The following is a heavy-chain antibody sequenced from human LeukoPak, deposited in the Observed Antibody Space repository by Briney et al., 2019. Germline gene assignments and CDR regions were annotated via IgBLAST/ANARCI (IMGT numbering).Heavy chain of an antibody. V-gene: IGHV4-59*01. CDR2: IYYSGST. CDR3: ARSRGWLRAFDY. Sequence: SETLSLTCTVSGGSISSYYWSWIRQPPGKGLDWIGYIYYSGSTNYNPSLKSRVTISVDTSKNQFSLKLSSVTAADTAVYYCARSRGWLRAFDYWGQGTLVTVSS. D-gene: IGHD5-12*01. CDR1: GGSISSYY. J-gene: IGHJ4*02.